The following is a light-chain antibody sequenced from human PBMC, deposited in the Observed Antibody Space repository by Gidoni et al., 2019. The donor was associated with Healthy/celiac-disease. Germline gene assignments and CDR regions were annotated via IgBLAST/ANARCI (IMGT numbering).Light chain of an antibody. CDR1: SSNIGNNY. V-gene: IGLV1-51*01. J-gene: IGLJ3*02. Sequence: QSVLTQPPSVSAAPGQKVTIPCSGSSSNIGNNYVSWYQQLPGTAPKLLIYDNNKRPSGIPDRFSGSKSGTSATLGITGLQTGDEADYYCGTWDSSLSGQVFGGGTKLTVL. CDR2: DNN. CDR3: GTWDSSLSGQV.